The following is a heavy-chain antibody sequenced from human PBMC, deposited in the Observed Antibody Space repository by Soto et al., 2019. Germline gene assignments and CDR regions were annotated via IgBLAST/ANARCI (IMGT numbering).Heavy chain of an antibody. CDR2: ISGSGGST. CDR1: GFTFSSYA. D-gene: IGHD2-15*01. CDR3: AKDETGAWDIVGNFDY. V-gene: IGHV3-23*01. Sequence: GGSLRLSCAASGFTFSSYAMSWVRQAPGKGLEWVSAISGSGGSTYYADSVKGRFTISRDNSKNTLYLQMNSLRAEDTAVYYCAKDETGAWDIVGNFDYWGQGTLVTVSS. J-gene: IGHJ4*02.